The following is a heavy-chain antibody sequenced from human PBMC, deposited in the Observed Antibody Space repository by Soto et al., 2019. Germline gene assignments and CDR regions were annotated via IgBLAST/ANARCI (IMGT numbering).Heavy chain of an antibody. Sequence: QVQLQESGPGLVKPSETLSLTCIVSGGSITSYSWNWIRQPAGKGLEWIGRIYSSGSTDYNPSLRSRVTMSVDTSKNQFSLRLSSLTAADTAIYYCARGDRGWFDPWGQGTLVTVSS. CDR1: GGSITSYS. V-gene: IGHV4-4*07. CDR3: ARGDRGWFDP. J-gene: IGHJ5*02. D-gene: IGHD3-10*01. CDR2: IYSSGST.